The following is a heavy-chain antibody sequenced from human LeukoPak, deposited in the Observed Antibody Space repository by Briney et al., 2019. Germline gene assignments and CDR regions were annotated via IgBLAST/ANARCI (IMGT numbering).Heavy chain of an antibody. CDR1: GFSFSSNS. Sequence: PGGPLRLSCAASGFSFSSNSMKCVREAPGKGLEWVSSLSSSSNYIYYADSVEGRFTISRDNERTSLYLQMNSLRAEDTAVYYCARDYCSSTSCYFDYWGQGTLVTVSS. CDR3: ARDYCSSTSCYFDY. J-gene: IGHJ4*02. V-gene: IGHV3-21*01. D-gene: IGHD2-2*01. CDR2: LSSSSNYI.